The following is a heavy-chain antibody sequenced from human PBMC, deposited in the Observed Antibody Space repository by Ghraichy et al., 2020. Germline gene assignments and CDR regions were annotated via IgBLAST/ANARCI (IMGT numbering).Heavy chain of an antibody. V-gene: IGHV6-1*01. CDR1: GDSVSSNCVA. CDR2: TYYTSTWFN. D-gene: IGHD4-23*01. J-gene: IGHJ3*02. Sequence: SQTLSLTCAISGDSVSSNCVAWNWIRQSPSRALEWQERTYYTSTWFNDYAKSVRGRITINPDTSENQFSLQLSSVIPEDTAVYYCARGRNSAFDIWAQGTMVIVSS. CDR3: ARGRNSAFDI.